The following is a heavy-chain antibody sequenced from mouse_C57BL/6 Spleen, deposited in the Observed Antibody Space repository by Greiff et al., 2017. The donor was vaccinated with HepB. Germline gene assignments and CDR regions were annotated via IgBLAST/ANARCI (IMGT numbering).Heavy chain of an antibody. CDR2: IDPSDSET. Sequence: QVQLQQSGAELVRPGSSVKLSCKASGYTFTSYWMHWVKQRPIQGLEWIGNIDPSDSETHYNQKFKDKATLTVDKSSSTAYMQLSSLTSEDSAVFYCARGAITTVVVDYWGQGTTLTVSS. J-gene: IGHJ2*01. V-gene: IGHV1-52*01. CDR1: GYTFTSYW. D-gene: IGHD1-1*01. CDR3: ARGAITTVVVDY.